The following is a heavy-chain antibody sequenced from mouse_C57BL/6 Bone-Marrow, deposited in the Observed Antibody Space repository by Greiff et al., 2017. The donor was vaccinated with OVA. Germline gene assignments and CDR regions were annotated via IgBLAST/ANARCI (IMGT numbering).Heavy chain of an antibody. V-gene: IGHV1-63*01. J-gene: IGHJ2*01. CDR1: GYTFTNYW. Sequence: VHLVESGAGLVRPGTSVKLSCTASGYTFTNYWMGWANQSPEHGLEWIGNINPGGGFTNYLEKFKGQATLTADKATSTDYMQISSLTSEDTATYYCARGGQGKTDYFDYWGQGTTLTVSS. CDR3: ARGGQGKTDYFDY. CDR2: INPGGGFT. D-gene: IGHD6-1*01.